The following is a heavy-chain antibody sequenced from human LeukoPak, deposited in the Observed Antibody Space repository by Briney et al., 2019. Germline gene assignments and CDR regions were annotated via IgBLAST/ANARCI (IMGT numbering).Heavy chain of an antibody. CDR3: ARGEVIVPAAIDPYFDY. D-gene: IGHD2-2*02. Sequence: ASVKVSCKASGYSFTDYYIHWVRLAPGQGLEWMGWIRPRDGETHYAQKFQGRVTMTRDTFISTAYMELGRLRSDDTAVYYCARGEVIVPAAIDPYFDYWGQGTLVTVSS. CDR2: IRPRDGET. V-gene: IGHV1-2*02. CDR1: GYSFTDYY. J-gene: IGHJ4*02.